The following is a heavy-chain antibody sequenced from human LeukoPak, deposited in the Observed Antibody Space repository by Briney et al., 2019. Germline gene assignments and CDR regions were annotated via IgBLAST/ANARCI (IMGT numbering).Heavy chain of an antibody. V-gene: IGHV3-33*01. CDR1: GFTFRSYG. CDR2: IWFDGSNK. J-gene: IGHJ6*02. Sequence: PGGSLRLSCAASGFTFRSYGMHWVRPAPGKGLEWVAAIWFDGSNKYYADSVKGRFTISRDNSKNTLYLQMNSLRAEDTAVYYCARDRTDSSSWYHRTPYYYGMDVWGQGTTVTVSS. CDR3: ARDRTDSSSWYHRTPYYYGMDV. D-gene: IGHD6-13*01.